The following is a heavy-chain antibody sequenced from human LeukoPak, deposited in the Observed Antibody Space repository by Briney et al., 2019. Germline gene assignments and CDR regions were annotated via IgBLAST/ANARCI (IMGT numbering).Heavy chain of an antibody. Sequence: GGSLRLSCAASGFTVSSNYMSWVRQAPGKGLEWVSVIYSGGSTYYADSVKGRFTISRHNSKNTLYLQMNSLRAEDTAVYYCARGAAAGIGYYFDYWGQGTLVTVSS. CDR2: IYSGGST. CDR1: GFTVSSNY. J-gene: IGHJ4*02. D-gene: IGHD6-13*01. CDR3: ARGAAAGIGYYFDY. V-gene: IGHV3-53*04.